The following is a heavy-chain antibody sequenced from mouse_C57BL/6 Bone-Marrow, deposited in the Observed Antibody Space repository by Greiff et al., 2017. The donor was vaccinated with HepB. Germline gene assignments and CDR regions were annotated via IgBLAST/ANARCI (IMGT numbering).Heavy chain of an antibody. Sequence: VQVVESGPELVRPGVSVKISCKGSGYTFTDYAMHWVKQSHAKSLEWIGVISTYYGDASYNQKFKDKATMTVDKSSSTAYMELARLTSEDSAVYYCGPHYYGSSYWYFDVWGTGTTVTVSS. CDR2: ISTYYGDA. J-gene: IGHJ1*03. CDR1: GYTFTDYA. CDR3: GPHYYGSSYWYFDV. V-gene: IGHV1-67*01. D-gene: IGHD1-1*01.